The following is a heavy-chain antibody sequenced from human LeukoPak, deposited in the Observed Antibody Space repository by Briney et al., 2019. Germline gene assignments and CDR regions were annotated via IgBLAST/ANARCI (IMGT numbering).Heavy chain of an antibody. J-gene: IGHJ5*02. CDR2: IWYDGSNK. CDR1: GFTFSSYG. D-gene: IGHD3-22*01. V-gene: IGHV3-33*01. CDR3: ARGYYDSSGYNWFDT. Sequence: GRSLRLSCAASGFTFSSYGMHWVRQAPGKGLEWVAVIWYDGSNKYYADSVKGRFTISRGNSKNTLYLQMNSLRAEDTAVYYCARGYYDSSGYNWFDTWGQGTLVTVSS.